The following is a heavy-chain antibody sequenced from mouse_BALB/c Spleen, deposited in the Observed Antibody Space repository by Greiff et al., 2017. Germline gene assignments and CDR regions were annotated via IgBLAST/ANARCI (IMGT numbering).Heavy chain of an antibody. Sequence: EVQLQQSGGGLVQPGGSLKLSCAASGFTFSSYGMSWVRQTPDKRLELVATINSNGGSTYYPDSVKGRFTISRDNAKNTLYLQMSSLKSEDTAMYYCARDQYYGSSYWYFDVWGAGTTVTVSS. J-gene: IGHJ1*01. CDR1: GFTFSSYG. CDR3: ARDQYYGSSYWYFDV. V-gene: IGHV5-6-3*01. D-gene: IGHD1-1*01. CDR2: INSNGGST.